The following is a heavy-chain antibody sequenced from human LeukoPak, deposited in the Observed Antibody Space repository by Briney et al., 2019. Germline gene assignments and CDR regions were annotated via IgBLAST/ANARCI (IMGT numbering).Heavy chain of an antibody. J-gene: IGHJ4*02. D-gene: IGHD3-22*01. V-gene: IGHV4-39*07. CDR2: IYYRGIT. Sequence: SETLSLTCTVSGGSISSSSYYWGWIRQPPGKGLEWIGSIYYRGITYYNPSLKSRVTISVDTSKNQSSLKLSSVTAADTAVYYCARVVYDSSTYPKSYFDFWGQGTLVTVSS. CDR1: GGSISSSSYY. CDR3: ARVVYDSSTYPKSYFDF.